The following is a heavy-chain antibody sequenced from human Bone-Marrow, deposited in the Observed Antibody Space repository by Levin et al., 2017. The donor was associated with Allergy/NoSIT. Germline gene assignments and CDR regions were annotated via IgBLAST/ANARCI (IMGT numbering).Heavy chain of an antibody. CDR1: GASVSSHY. V-gene: IGHV4-59*02. Sequence: SETLSLTCTVSGASVSSHYWTWIRQPPGRGLEWIGYISNSGATDYNPSLKSRVTISADTSKNEFSLRLSSVTSADTAVYYCARSDYGYTWGSSWGQGTLVTVSS. J-gene: IGHJ5*02. D-gene: IGHD3-16*01. CDR2: ISNSGAT. CDR3: ARSDYGYTWGSS.